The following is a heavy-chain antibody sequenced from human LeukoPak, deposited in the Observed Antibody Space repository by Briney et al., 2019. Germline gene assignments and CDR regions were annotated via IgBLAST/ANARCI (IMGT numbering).Heavy chain of an antibody. CDR1: GFTFSDYY. CDR3: AKGRTKMATEFDY. J-gene: IGHJ4*02. CDR2: ISLSGSNT. V-gene: IGHV3-11*01. D-gene: IGHD5-24*01. Sequence: PGGSLRLSCEASGFTFSDYYMTWIRQAPGKGLEWVSYISLSGSNTYYADSVKGRFTISRDNAKNSLFLQMNSLTDEDTAVYYCAKGRTKMATEFDYWGQGTLVTVSS.